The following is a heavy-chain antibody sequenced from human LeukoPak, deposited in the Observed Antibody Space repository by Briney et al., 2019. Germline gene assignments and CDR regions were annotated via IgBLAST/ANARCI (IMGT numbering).Heavy chain of an antibody. CDR1: GGSISSGDYY. CDR2: IYYSGST. J-gene: IGHJ5*02. D-gene: IGHD3-3*01. CDR3: ARGGVVIPYNWFDP. V-gene: IGHV4-30-4*01. Sequence: SETLSLTCTVSGGSISSGDYYWSWIRQPPGKGLEWIGYIYYSGSTYYNPSLKSRVSISVDRSKNQFSLKLSSVTAADTAVYYCARGGVVIPYNWFDPWGQGTLVTVSS.